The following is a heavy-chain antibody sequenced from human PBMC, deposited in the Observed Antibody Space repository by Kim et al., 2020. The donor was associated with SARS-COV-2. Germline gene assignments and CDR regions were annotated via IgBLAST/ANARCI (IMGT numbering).Heavy chain of an antibody. CDR1: GGSISSSSYY. Sequence: SETLSLTCTVSGGSISSSSYYWGWIRQPPGKGLEWIGSIYYSGSTYYNPSLKSRVTISIDTSKNQFSLKLSSVTAADTAVYYCARHQGSGWYWGYAFDIWGQGTMVTVSS. D-gene: IGHD6-19*01. J-gene: IGHJ3*02. CDR3: ARHQGSGWYWGYAFDI. CDR2: IYYSGST. V-gene: IGHV4-39*01.